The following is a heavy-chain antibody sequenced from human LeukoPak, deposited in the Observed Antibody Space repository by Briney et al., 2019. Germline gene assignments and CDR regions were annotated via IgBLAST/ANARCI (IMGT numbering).Heavy chain of an antibody. V-gene: IGHV4-38-2*02. Sequence: SETLSLTCTVSGYSISSGYYWGWIRQPPGKGLEWIGSIYHSGSTYYNPSLKSRVTISVDTSKNQFSLKLSPVTAADTAVYYCARLIAAAGTNWFDPWGQGTLVTVSS. J-gene: IGHJ5*02. D-gene: IGHD6-13*01. CDR3: ARLIAAAGTNWFDP. CDR2: IYHSGST. CDR1: GYSISSGYY.